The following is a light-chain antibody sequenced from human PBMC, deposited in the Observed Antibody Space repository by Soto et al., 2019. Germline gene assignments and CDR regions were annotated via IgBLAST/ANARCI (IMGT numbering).Light chain of an antibody. CDR1: QTISNW. V-gene: IGKV1-5*01. CDR2: DAS. CDR3: QQYNAFPYT. J-gene: IGKJ4*01. Sequence: DMQMTQSPSTLSASLGDRVTVTCRASQTISNWLAWYPQKPGKAHRVLIFDASILDGGVPSSSSGRQSGTEFTLTISILHPSDFATYYCQQYNAFPYTFGGGTNVEI.